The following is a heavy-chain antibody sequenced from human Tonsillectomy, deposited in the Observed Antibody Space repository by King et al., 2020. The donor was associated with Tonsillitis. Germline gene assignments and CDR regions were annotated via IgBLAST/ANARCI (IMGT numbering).Heavy chain of an antibody. D-gene: IGHD6-13*01. Sequence: VQLVESGGGLVQPGRSLRLSCAASGFTFDDNAMHGVRQAPGKGLEWVSGMRWNSGIIDYAQSVTGLFTISRDNAKNSLYLQMNSLRAEYTALDYCAKDRGPYLIEAAARGVCYYWGQGTLVTVSS. CDR3: AKDRGPYLIEAAARGVCYY. J-gene: IGHJ4*02. CDR1: GFTFDDNA. V-gene: IGHV3-9*01. CDR2: MRWNSGII.